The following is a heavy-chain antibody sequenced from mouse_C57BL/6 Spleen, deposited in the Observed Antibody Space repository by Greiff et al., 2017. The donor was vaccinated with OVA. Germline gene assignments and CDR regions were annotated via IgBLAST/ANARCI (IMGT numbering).Heavy chain of an antibody. CDR2: IYPGSGST. Sequence: QVQLQQSGPELVKPGASVKMSCKASGYTFTSYWITWVKQRPGQGLEWIGDIYPGSGSTNYNEKFQSKATLTVDTSSSTAYMQLSSLTSEDSAVYYCARPYDYDGSWFAYWGQGTLVTVSA. V-gene: IGHV1-55*01. J-gene: IGHJ3*01. CDR3: ARPYDYDGSWFAY. D-gene: IGHD2-4*01. CDR1: GYTFTSYW.